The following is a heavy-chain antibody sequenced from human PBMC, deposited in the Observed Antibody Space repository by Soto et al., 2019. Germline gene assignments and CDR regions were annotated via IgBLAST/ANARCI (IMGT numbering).Heavy chain of an antibody. D-gene: IGHD3-10*01. V-gene: IGHV4-34*01. J-gene: IGHJ6*03. CDR3: ARGSGSYDNGYYYYYMDV. Sequence: PSETLSLTCAVYGGSFSGYYWSWIRQPPGKGLEWIGEINHSGSTNYNPSLKSRVTISVDTSKNQFSLKLSSVTAADTAVYYFARGSGSYDNGYYYYYMDVWGEGTTVTVSS. CDR2: INHSGST. CDR1: GGSFSGYY.